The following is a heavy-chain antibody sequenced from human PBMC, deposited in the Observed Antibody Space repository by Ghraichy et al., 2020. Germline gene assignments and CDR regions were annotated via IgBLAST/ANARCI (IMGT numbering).Heavy chain of an antibody. J-gene: IGHJ6*02. CDR3: ARLGSSGYYYYGMDV. CDR1: GDTFSSYA. D-gene: IGHD3-22*01. V-gene: IGHV1-69*13. CDR2: IITNFGTA. Sequence: SVKVSCKASGDTFSSYAISWVRQAPGQGLEWMGGIITNFGTANYAQKFQGRVTITADESTSTAYMELSSLRSEDTAVYYCARLGSSGYYYYGMDVWGQGTTVTVSS.